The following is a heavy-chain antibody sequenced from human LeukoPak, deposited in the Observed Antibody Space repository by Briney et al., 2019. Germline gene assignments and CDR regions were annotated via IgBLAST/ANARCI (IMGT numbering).Heavy chain of an antibody. D-gene: IGHD3-10*01. CDR1: GGSISSYY. Sequence: SETLSLTCTVSGGSISSYYWSWIRQPAGKGLEWIGRISTSGSTNYNPSLKSRVTISVDTSKNQFSLKLSSVTAADTAVYYCARRSLSRGADHWGQGTLVTVSS. CDR3: ARRSLSRGADH. CDR2: ISTSGST. V-gene: IGHV4-4*07. J-gene: IGHJ4*02.